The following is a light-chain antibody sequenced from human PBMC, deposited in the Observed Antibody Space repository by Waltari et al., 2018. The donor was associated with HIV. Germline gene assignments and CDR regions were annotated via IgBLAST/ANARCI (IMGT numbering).Light chain of an antibody. Sequence: EIVMTQSPATLSVSPGERAILSCRASQSVSSNLAWYQQKPGKAPRLLIYSASTRATGVPARFSGSGSGTDFTLTISSPQSEDFAVYHCQQYNNWPPYTFGQGTRLEIK. CDR1: QSVSSN. CDR2: SAS. V-gene: IGKV3-15*01. J-gene: IGKJ2*01. CDR3: QQYNNWPPYT.